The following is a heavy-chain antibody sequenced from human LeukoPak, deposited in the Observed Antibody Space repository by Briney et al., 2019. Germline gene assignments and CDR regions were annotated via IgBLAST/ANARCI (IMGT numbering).Heavy chain of an antibody. D-gene: IGHD7-27*01. CDR2: IDPSAGST. CDR1: GYTFNSYY. CDR3: ARGPPNWGYDY. Sequence: ASVKVSCKASGYTFNSYYMHWVRQAPGQGLEWMGIIDPSAGSTNYAQKFQGRVTMTRNTSISTAYMELSSLRSDDTAVYYCARGPPNWGYDYWGPGTLVTVSS. V-gene: IGHV1-46*02. J-gene: IGHJ4*02.